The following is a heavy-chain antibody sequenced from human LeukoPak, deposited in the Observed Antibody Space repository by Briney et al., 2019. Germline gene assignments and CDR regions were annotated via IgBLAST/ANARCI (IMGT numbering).Heavy chain of an antibody. CDR2: ISYDGSNK. D-gene: IGHD6-19*01. CDR1: GYTFSTYG. Sequence: GGSLRLSCAASGYTFSTYGMHWVRLAPGKGLEWVALISYDGSNKHYADSVKGRFTISRDNSKNTLYLQMNSLRTEDTGVYYCAKSTGWLADYWGQGTLVTVSS. J-gene: IGHJ4*02. CDR3: AKSTGWLADY. V-gene: IGHV3-30*18.